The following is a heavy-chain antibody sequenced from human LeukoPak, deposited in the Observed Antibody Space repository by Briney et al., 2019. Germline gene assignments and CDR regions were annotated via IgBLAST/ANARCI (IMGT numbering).Heavy chain of an antibody. D-gene: IGHD6-13*01. CDR1: GYTFTGYY. V-gene: IGHV1-2*06. J-gene: IGHJ4*02. Sequence: GASVKASCKASGYTFTGYYMHWVRQAPGQGLEWMGRINPNSGGTNYAQKFQGRVTMTRDTSISTAYMELSRLRSDDTAVYYCARDVVSSSWYGYWGQGTLVTVSS. CDR3: ARDVVSSSWYGY. CDR2: INPNSGGT.